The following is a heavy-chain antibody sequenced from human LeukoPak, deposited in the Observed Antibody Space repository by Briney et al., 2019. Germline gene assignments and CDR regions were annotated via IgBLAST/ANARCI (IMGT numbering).Heavy chain of an antibody. V-gene: IGHV5-51*01. Sequence: GESLKISCKGAAYKFSNYWIAWLRQRPGEDLEWMGIIYHDDSDTRYSPSFQGQVTISSDKSISTAYLQWTSLKAADTAIYYCARRDTTYFDYWGQGSLVTVSS. CDR1: AYKFSNYW. J-gene: IGHJ4*02. CDR3: ARRDTTYFDY. D-gene: IGHD1-1*01. CDR2: IYHDDSDT.